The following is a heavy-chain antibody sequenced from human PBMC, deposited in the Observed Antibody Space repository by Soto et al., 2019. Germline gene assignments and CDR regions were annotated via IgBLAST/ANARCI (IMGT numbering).Heavy chain of an antibody. D-gene: IGHD3-16*01. J-gene: IGHJ5*02. CDR3: ARLPFPWGWFDP. CDR2: ISGSGRTI. Sequence: PGGSLRLSCAASGIVFSDYMSWVRQAPGKGLEWLSYISGSGRTIYSADSVKGRFTISRDNATNSLYLQMNNVRTEYTAVYYCARLPFPWGWFDPWGQGTLVTVSS. CDR1: GIVFSDY. V-gene: IGHV3-11*01.